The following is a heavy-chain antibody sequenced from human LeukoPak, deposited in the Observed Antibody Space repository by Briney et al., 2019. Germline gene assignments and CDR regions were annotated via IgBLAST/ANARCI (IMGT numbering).Heavy chain of an antibody. J-gene: IGHJ4*02. CDR1: GYTYTSCD. Sequence: ASVKVSCKASGYTYTSCDINWVRQATGQGLEWMGWMNPNSGNTGYGQSFQGRITMTRDISIGTAYMELSNLTSEDTAIYYCTRGSSGRRDNWGQGTLVTVSA. CDR2: MNPNSGNT. V-gene: IGHV1-8*01. CDR3: TRGSSGRRDN. D-gene: IGHD6-19*01.